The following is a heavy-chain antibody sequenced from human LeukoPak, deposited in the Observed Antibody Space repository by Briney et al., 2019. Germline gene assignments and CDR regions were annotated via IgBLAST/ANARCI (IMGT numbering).Heavy chain of an antibody. CDR3: ARTPTYGFWSGYTLDV. CDR2: IYSGGNT. CDR1: GFTVNNNY. V-gene: IGHV3-66*01. J-gene: IGHJ6*02. Sequence: GGSLRLSCAASGFTVNNNYLSWVRQAPGKGLEWVSIIYSGGNTYYADSVKGRFTASRDDAKNSLYLQMNSLRAEDTAVYYCARTPTYGFWSGYTLDVWGQGTTVTVSS. D-gene: IGHD3-3*01.